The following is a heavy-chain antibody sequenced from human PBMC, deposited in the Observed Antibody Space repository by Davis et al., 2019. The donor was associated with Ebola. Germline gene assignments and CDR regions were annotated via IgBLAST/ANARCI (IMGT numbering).Heavy chain of an antibody. CDR3: AHVRGYRPLYSHRPSPDAWFGP. J-gene: IGHJ5*02. Sequence: SGPTLVKPTQTLTLTCTFSGFSLSTSGVGVGWIRQPPGKALEWLALIYWDDDDRYNPSLKSRLTITKDTSKNQVVLTMTNVDPVDTATYFCAHVRGYRPLYSHRPSPDAWFGPWGQGTQVTVS. CDR1: GFSLSTSGVG. V-gene: IGHV2-5*02. D-gene: IGHD5-12*01. CDR2: IYWDDDD.